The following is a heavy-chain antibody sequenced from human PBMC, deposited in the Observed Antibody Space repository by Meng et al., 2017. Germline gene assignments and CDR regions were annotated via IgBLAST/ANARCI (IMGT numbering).Heavy chain of an antibody. CDR3: ARDGGNYDFDY. D-gene: IGHD1-7*01. CDR1: GYTFIDAY. V-gene: IGHV1-2*06. CDR2: IIPSSGDA. Sequence: VQLWQFGAEVKKPGASVKLSCRASGYTFIDAYVHWVRQAPGQGLEWMGRIIPSSGDANSAQKFLGRVTLTWDTSISTAYMELSSLRSDDTAIYYCARDGGNYDFDYWGQGTLVTASS. J-gene: IGHJ4*02.